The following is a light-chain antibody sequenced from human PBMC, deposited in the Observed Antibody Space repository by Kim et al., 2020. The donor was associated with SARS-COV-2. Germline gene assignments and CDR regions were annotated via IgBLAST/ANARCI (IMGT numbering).Light chain of an antibody. CDR3: NSRDNSGDHLV. V-gene: IGLV3-19*01. CDR1: SLRTYY. CDR2: GKN. Sequence: SSELTQDPAVSVALGQTVRITCQGDSLRTYYATWYQQKPGQAPIVVMFGKNNRPSGIPDRFSGSSSGNTASLTVTGAQAVDEADYYCNSRDNSGDHLVFGGGTQLSVL. J-gene: IGLJ2*01.